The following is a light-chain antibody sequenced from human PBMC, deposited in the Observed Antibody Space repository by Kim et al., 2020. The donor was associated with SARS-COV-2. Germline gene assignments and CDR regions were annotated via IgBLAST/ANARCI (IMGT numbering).Light chain of an antibody. V-gene: IGLV3-19*01. J-gene: IGLJ2*01. Sequence: ALGQTVRITCQGDSLRIYYASWYQQKPGQAPVLVIYARNKRPSGIPDRFSGSSSGNTASLTITGALAEDEADYFCSSRDNSGLLVVFGGGTQLTVL. CDR1: SLRIYY. CDR2: ARN. CDR3: SSRDNSGLLVV.